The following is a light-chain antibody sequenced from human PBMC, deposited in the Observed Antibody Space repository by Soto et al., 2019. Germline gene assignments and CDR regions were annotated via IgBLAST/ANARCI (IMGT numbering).Light chain of an antibody. CDR1: QSVSNN. J-gene: IGKJ2*01. Sequence: EIVMTHSPATLSVSPGERATLSCRASQSVSNNLAWYQQKPGQAPRLLINGASTRATAITARLSGSGSGTEFTLTISSLQSEDFAVYFCQQYDNWPYTFGQGTKLEIK. CDR2: GAS. V-gene: IGKV3-15*01. CDR3: QQYDNWPYT.